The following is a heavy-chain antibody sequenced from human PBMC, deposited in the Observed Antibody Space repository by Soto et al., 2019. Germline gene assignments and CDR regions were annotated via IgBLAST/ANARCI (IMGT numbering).Heavy chain of an antibody. D-gene: IGHD6-19*01. CDR1: GGSISSGGYS. Sequence: SETLSLTCAVSGGSISSGGYSWSWIRQPPGKGLEWIGSIYYSGSTYYNPSLKSRVTISVDTSKNQFSLKLSSVTAADTAVYYCARHEWLGFDYWGQGTLVTVSS. CDR3: ARHEWLGFDY. J-gene: IGHJ4*02. CDR2: IYYSGST. V-gene: IGHV4-39*01.